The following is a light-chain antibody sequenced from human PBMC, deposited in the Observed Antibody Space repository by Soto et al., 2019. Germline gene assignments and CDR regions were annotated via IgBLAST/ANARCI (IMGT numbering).Light chain of an antibody. J-gene: IGKJ4*01. V-gene: IGKV1-33*01. Sequence: DIVMTQSPSSLSASVGDRVTITCRAIQSITNYLNWYQQKPGKPPQLLIYDASNVNTGVPSRFSGSGSGTDFTLTISSLQPEDFATYYCQQLNNYPSSTFGGGTKVDI. CDR3: QQLNNYPSST. CDR2: DAS. CDR1: QSITNY.